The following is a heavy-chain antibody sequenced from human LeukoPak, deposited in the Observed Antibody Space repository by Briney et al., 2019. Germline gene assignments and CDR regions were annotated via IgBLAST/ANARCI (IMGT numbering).Heavy chain of an antibody. V-gene: IGHV3-9*01. CDR1: GGSISSSGYS. D-gene: IGHD2-2*01. J-gene: IGHJ3*02. CDR3: AKSSGIVVVPAAPGGAFDI. CDR2: ISWNSGSI. Sequence: LSLPCAVSGGSISSSGYSWTWIRQPRGKGLEWVSGISWNSGSIGYADSVKGRFTISRDNAKNSLYLQMNSLRAEDTALYYCAKSSGIVVVPAAPGGAFDIWGQGTMVTVSS.